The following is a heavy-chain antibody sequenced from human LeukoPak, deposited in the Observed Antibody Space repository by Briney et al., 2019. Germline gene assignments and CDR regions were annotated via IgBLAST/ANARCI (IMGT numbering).Heavy chain of an antibody. V-gene: IGHV3-49*04. J-gene: IGHJ4*02. CDR1: GFTFGDYA. D-gene: IGHD5-12*01. CDR2: IRSKAYGGTI. Sequence: GGSLRLSCTASGFTFGDYAMSWVRQAPGKGLEWVGFIRSKAYGGTIEYAASVKGRFTISRDDSKNIAYLQLNSLKTGDTAVYYCTRDHNRDYDLFDYWGQGTLVTVSS. CDR3: TRDHNRDYDLFDY.